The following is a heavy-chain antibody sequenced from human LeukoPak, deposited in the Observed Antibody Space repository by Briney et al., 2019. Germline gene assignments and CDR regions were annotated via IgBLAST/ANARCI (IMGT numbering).Heavy chain of an antibody. J-gene: IGHJ4*02. CDR3: ARDVTVTPFGY. D-gene: IGHD4-17*01. Sequence: GGSLRLSCAASGFTFSSYSMNWVRQAPGKGLEWVSSISSSSSYIYYADSVKGRFTISRDNAKNSLYLQMNSLRAEDTAVYYCARDVTVTPFGYWGQGTLVTVSS. CDR2: ISSSSSYI. V-gene: IGHV3-21*01. CDR1: GFTFSSYS.